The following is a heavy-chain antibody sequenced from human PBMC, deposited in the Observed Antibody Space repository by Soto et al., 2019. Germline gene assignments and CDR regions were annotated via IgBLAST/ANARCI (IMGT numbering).Heavy chain of an antibody. CDR1: GFTFGSYW. J-gene: IGHJ2*01. Sequence: GGSLRLSCAASGFTFGSYWMSWVRQAPGKGLEWLATIKFDAREKKYVDSVKGRFTMSRDNAKNSLSLQMNSLRAEDTAVYFFFLRIRRPPRSSLFPYPRSSDL. CDR3: FLRIRRPPRSSLFPYPRSSDL. CDR2: IKFDAREK. V-gene: IGHV3-7*01. D-gene: IGHD2-15*01.